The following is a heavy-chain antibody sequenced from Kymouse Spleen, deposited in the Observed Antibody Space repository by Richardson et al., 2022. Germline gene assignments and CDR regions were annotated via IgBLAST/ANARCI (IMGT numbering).Heavy chain of an antibody. J-gene: IGHJ5*02. Sequence: QVQLQQWGAGLLKPSETLSLTCAVYGGSFSGYYWSWIRQPPGKGLEWIGEINHSGSTNYNPSLKSRVTISVDTSKNQFSLKLSSVTAADTAVYYCARGGNDVWFDPWGQGTLVTVSS. D-gene: IGHD1-1*01,IGHD1-20*01. CDR3: ARGGNDVWFDP. CDR1: GGSFSGYY. CDR2: INHSGST. V-gene: IGHV4-34*01.